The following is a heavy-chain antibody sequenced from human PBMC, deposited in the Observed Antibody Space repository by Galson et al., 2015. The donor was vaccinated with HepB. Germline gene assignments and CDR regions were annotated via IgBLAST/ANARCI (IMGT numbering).Heavy chain of an antibody. Sequence: SLRLSCAASGFTLSDYSMNWVRQAPGKGLEWVSIISPTSSYIYYGASVKGRFTISRDNSKNTLYLQMNSLRAEDTALYYCAKDPYLYSALAGTMAGFDYWGQGTLVTVSS. CDR2: ISPTSSYI. CDR1: GFTLSDYS. J-gene: IGHJ4*02. V-gene: IGHV3-21*03. CDR3: AKDPYLYSALAGTMAGFDY. D-gene: IGHD6-19*01.